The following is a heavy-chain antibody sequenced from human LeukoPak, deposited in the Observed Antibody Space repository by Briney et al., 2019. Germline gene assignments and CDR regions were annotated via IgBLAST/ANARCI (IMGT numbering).Heavy chain of an antibody. CDR2: IESRVDGGAA. Sequence: GGSLRLSCAASGVAPGFSFSNAWMSWVRQAPGKGLEWLGRIESRVDGGAAYYAAPVQGRFTVSRHDSRNTVYLQMSNLGTDDTAVYYCTTEFWRTRVVALGPDLEYWGQGALVTVSS. CDR3: TTEFWRTRVVALGPDLEY. CDR1: GVAPGFSFSNAW. J-gene: IGHJ4*02. D-gene: IGHD2-15*01. V-gene: IGHV3-15*04.